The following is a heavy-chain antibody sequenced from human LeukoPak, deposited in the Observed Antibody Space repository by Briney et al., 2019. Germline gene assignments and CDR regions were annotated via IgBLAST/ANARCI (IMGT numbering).Heavy chain of an antibody. CDR1: GGSFSAYH. Sequence: SETLSLTCAVYGGSFSAYHWSWIRQSPGKGLEWIGEINHSGSTNYNPYLKSLVTISVDTSKNQFSLLLISVPAADTAVYYCVKDSSSGSYFDYWGQGTLVTVSS. D-gene: IGHD3-10*01. CDR3: VKDSSSGSYFDY. CDR2: INHSGST. J-gene: IGHJ4*02. V-gene: IGHV4-34*01.